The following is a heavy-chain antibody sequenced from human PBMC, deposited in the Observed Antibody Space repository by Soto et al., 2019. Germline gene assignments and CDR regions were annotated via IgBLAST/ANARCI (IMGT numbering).Heavy chain of an antibody. Sequence: HVQLVQSGAEVKKPGASLKVSCQASGYTFISYGVSWVRQAPGQGLEWLGWISPYNGNTNYAQKFQGRITMTTDTSTSTGYMYLRRLRTDDTAVYYCARDQTKWLTDAFDIWGQGTMVVVSS. CDR2: ISPYNGNT. CDR3: ARDQTKWLTDAFDI. V-gene: IGHV1-18*01. J-gene: IGHJ3*02. D-gene: IGHD5-12*01. CDR1: GYTFISYG.